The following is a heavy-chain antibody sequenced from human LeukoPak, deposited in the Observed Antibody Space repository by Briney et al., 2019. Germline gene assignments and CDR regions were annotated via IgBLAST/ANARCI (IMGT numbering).Heavy chain of an antibody. D-gene: IGHD3-3*01. CDR1: GFTLSSYA. J-gene: IGHJ1*01. CDR2: ISGSGGST. CDR3: AKDVYDFWSGQGYFQH. V-gene: IGHV3-23*01. Sequence: GGSLRLSCAASGFTLSSYAMSWVRQAPGKGLEWVSAISGSGGSTYYADSVKGRFTISRDNSKNTLYLQMNSLRAEDTAAYYCAKDVYDFWSGQGYFQHWGQGTLVTVSS.